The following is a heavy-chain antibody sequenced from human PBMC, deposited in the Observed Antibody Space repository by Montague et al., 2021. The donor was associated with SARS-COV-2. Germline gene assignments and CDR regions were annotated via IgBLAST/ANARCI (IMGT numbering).Heavy chain of an antibody. J-gene: IGHJ4*02. D-gene: IGHD2-2*01. CDR1: GGSISSSDYY. Sequence: SETLSLTCTVYGGSISSSDYYWSWIRQSPGKGLEWIGSISYAGRTYYNPYLRSRVSFSMDTYKNHFSLSLNSVTAADTAVYFCASQFPSYCSNTKCYPYYFDVWCQGALVTVSS. CDR2: ISYAGRT. CDR3: ASQFPSYCSNTKCYPYYFDV. V-gene: IGHV4-39*02.